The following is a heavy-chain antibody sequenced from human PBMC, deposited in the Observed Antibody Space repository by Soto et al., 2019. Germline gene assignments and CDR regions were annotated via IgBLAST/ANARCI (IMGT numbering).Heavy chain of an antibody. J-gene: IGHJ5*02. CDR3: AREEAAAAGEYNWFDP. V-gene: IGHV1-69*13. Sequence: GASVKVSCKASGCTFSSYAISCVRQAPGQGLEWMGGIIPIFGTANYAQKFQGRVTITADESTSTAYMELSSLRSEDTAVYYCAREEAAAAGEYNWFDPWGQGTLVTI. CDR2: IIPIFGTA. CDR1: GCTFSSYA. D-gene: IGHD6-13*01.